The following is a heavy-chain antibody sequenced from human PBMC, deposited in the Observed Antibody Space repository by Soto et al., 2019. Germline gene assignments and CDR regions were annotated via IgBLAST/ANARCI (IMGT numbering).Heavy chain of an antibody. V-gene: IGHV4-39*07. CDR1: GGSISSSRYY. CDR3: ARGYGRTRLIDY. J-gene: IGHJ4*02. D-gene: IGHD3-16*01. CDR2: IYYSGYT. Sequence: PSETLSLTCTVSGGSISSSRYYWGWIRQPPGKGLEWIGSIYYSGYTYYNPSLKSRVTISVDTSKNQFSLKLSSVTAADTAVYYCARGYGRTRLIDYWGQETLVTVSS.